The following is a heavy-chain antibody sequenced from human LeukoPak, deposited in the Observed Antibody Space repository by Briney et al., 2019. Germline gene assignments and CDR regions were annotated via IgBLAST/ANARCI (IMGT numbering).Heavy chain of an antibody. D-gene: IGHD6-19*01. V-gene: IGHV3-23*01. CDR1: GFTFSSSS. J-gene: IGHJ4*02. Sequence: GGSLRLSCAASGFTFSSSSMSWVRQAPGKGLEWVSVISGSGGSTDYADSVKGRFTISRDNSKNTLYLQMNSLRAEDTAVYYCAKGSGWYVWGQGTLVTVSS. CDR2: ISGSGGST. CDR3: AKGSGWYV.